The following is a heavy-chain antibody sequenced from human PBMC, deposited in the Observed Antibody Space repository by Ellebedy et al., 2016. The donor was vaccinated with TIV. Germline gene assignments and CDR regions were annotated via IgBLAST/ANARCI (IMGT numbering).Heavy chain of an antibody. J-gene: IGHJ4*02. Sequence: AASVKVSCKASNYTFTSYGISWVRQAPGQGLEWMGWISADNGDTNFAQRLQGRVTMTTDTSTSTAYMELKSLRSDDTAVYYCARDRGYGARYFDYWGQGTLLTVSS. CDR2: ISADNGDT. CDR1: NYTFTSYG. D-gene: IGHD5-12*01. CDR3: ARDRGYGARYFDY. V-gene: IGHV1-18*01.